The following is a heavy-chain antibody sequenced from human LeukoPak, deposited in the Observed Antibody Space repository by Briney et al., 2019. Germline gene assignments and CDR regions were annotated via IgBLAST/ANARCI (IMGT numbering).Heavy chain of an antibody. D-gene: IGHD6-13*01. Sequence: GGSLRLSCAASGFTFSSYSMNWVRQAPGKGLEWVSYISSSSSTIYYTDSVRGRFTISRDNPKNTLYLQMNSLRAEDSALYYCAKRGIEVVGTDSWGQGTLVTVSS. CDR1: GFTFSSYS. CDR3: AKRGIEVVGTDS. V-gene: IGHV3-48*04. J-gene: IGHJ4*02. CDR2: ISSSSSTI.